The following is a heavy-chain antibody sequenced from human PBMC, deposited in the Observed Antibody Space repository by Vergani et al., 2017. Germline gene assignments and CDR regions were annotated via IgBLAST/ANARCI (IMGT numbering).Heavy chain of an antibody. CDR3: AIPSGYGDSPGAFDI. CDR2: IYPGDSDN. V-gene: IGHV5-51*03. Sequence: EVQLVQSGAEVKKPGESLKISCKGSGYSFTSYWIGWVRQMPGKGLEWMGIIYPGDSDNRYRPSFQGQVTISADKSISTAYLQWSSLKVSDTAMYYCAIPSGYGDSPGAFDIWGQGTMVTVSS. CDR1: GYSFTSYW. D-gene: IGHD4-17*01. J-gene: IGHJ3*02.